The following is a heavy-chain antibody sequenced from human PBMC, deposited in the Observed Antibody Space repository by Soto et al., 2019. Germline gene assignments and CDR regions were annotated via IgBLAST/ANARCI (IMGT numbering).Heavy chain of an antibody. Sequence: TSETQSLTCAVYGGTFSGYYWTWIRQPPGTGLEWIGEINHSGSTNYNPSLKSRVTISVDTSKNQFSLKLTSVTAADTAVYYCARDKITGLFDYWGQGTLVTVS. CDR3: ARDKITGLFDY. CDR1: GGTFSGYY. D-gene: IGHD2-8*02. CDR2: INHSGST. V-gene: IGHV4-34*01. J-gene: IGHJ4*02.